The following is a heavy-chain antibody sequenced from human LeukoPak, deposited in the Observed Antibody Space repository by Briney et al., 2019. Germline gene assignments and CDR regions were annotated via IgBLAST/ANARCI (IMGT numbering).Heavy chain of an antibody. CDR3: AKYVRGVRGNRYFDY. CDR2: ISGSGGST. D-gene: IGHD3-10*01. J-gene: IGHJ4*02. Sequence: GGSLRLSCAASGFTFSSYAMSWVRQAPGKGLEWVSAISGSGGSTYYADSVKGRFTISRDNSKNTLYLQMNSLRAEDTAVYYCAKYVRGVRGNRYFDYWGQGTLVTVSS. CDR1: GFTFSSYA. V-gene: IGHV3-23*01.